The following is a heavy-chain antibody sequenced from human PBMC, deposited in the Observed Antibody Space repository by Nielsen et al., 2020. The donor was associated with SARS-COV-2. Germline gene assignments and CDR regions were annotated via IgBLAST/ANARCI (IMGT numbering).Heavy chain of an antibody. Sequence: GESLKISCAASGFTFSSYAMSWVRQAPGKGLEWVSAISGSGGSIYYADSVKGRFTISRDNAKNSLYLQMNSLRAEDTAVYYCARERGVGYWGQGTLVTVSS. CDR2: ISGSGGSI. CDR3: ARERGVGY. D-gene: IGHD1-26*01. J-gene: IGHJ4*02. V-gene: IGHV3-23*01. CDR1: GFTFSSYA.